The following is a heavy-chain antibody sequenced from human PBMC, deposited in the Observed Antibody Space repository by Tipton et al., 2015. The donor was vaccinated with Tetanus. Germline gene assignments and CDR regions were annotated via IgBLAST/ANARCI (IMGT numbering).Heavy chain of an antibody. CDR3: ASRLVATTLRSDYYYYYGMDV. D-gene: IGHD5-12*01. V-gene: IGHV1-69*01. J-gene: IGHJ6*02. CDR2: IIPIFGTA. Sequence: QSGAEVKKPGSSVKVSCKASGGTFSSYAISWVRQAPGQGLEWMGGIIPIFGTANYAQKFQGRVTITADESTSTAYMELSSLRSEDTAVYYWASRLVATTLRSDYYYYYGMDVWCQGTTVTVSS. CDR1: GGTFSSYA.